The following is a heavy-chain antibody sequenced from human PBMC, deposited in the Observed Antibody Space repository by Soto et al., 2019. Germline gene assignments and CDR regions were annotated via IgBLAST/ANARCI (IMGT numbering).Heavy chain of an antibody. CDR3: ARGTYGSGD. CDR2: IYYSGST. D-gene: IGHD3-10*01. V-gene: IGHV4-59*01. J-gene: IGHJ4*02. CDR1: GASISSYY. Sequence: QVQLQESGPGLVKPSETLSLTCTVSGASISSYYWSWIRQPRGKGLEWIGYIYYSGSTNYNPSLKSRVTISVDTSKNQFSLKLSSVTAADTAVYYCARGTYGSGDWGQGTLVTVSS.